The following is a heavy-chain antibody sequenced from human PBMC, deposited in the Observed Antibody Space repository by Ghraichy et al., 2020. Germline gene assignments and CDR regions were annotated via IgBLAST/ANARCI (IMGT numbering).Heavy chain of an antibody. CDR3: AEADYSRGYFDY. CDR1: GFTFSSYA. J-gene: IGHJ4*02. CDR2: ISGSGGTT. D-gene: IGHD4/OR15-4a*01. Sequence: GGSLRLSCAASGFTFSSYAMSWVRQAPGKGLEWVSRISGSGGTTYYADSVKGRFTISRDNSKNTLNLQMNSLRVEDTAVYYCAEADYSRGYFDYWGQGTLVTVSS. V-gene: IGHV3-23*01.